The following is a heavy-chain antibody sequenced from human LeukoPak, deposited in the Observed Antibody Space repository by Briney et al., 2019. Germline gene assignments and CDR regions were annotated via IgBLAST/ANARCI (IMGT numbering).Heavy chain of an antibody. V-gene: IGHV4-59*08. J-gene: IGHJ4*02. Sequence: PSETLSLTCTVSGGSISSYYWSWIRQPPGKGLEWIGYIYYSVSTNYNPSLKSRVTISVDTSKNQFSLKLSSVTAADTAVYYCASQSPRGYSYGIDYWGQGTLVTVSS. CDR1: GGSISSYY. D-gene: IGHD5-18*01. CDR2: IYYSVST. CDR3: ASQSPRGYSYGIDY.